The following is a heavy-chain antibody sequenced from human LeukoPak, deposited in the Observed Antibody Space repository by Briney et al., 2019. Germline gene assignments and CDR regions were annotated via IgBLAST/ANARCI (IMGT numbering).Heavy chain of an antibody. V-gene: IGHV4-39*01. CDR3: ARCIPTNYDFWSGYSQYYYYYGMDV. CDR1: GGSISSGNYY. CDR2: IYYTGST. Sequence: SETLSLTCTVSGGSISSGNYYWGWIRQPPGKALEWIGSIYYTGSTNYNPSLKSRVTISVDTSKNQFSLKLSSVTAADTAVYYCARCIPTNYDFWSGYSQYYYYYGMDVWGQGTTVTVSS. D-gene: IGHD3-3*01. J-gene: IGHJ6*02.